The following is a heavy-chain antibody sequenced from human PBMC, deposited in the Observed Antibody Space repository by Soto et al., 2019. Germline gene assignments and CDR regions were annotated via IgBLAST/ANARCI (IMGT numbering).Heavy chain of an antibody. V-gene: IGHV1-69*13. CDR2: IIPIFGTA. CDR1: RGTFSSYA. D-gene: IGHD3-10*01. Sequence: SVKVSCTASRGTFSSYAISWVRQAPGQGLEWMGGIIPIFGTANYAQKFQGRVTITADESTSTAYMELSSLRSEDTAVYYCARGDGDDSDAFDIWGQGTMVTVSS. CDR3: ARGDGDDSDAFDI. J-gene: IGHJ3*02.